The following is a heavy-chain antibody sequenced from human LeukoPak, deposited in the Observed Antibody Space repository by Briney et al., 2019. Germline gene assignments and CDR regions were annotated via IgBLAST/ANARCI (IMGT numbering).Heavy chain of an antibody. D-gene: IGHD6-19*01. J-gene: IGHJ4*02. CDR2: IYYSGSN. CDR3: ARHKDYGSGWLGFDY. Sequence: PSETLSLTCPGSGGSISDYYWNCIRQPPGKGLEWIAYIYYSGSNNHNPSLKSRVTISVDTSKNQFSLKLSSVTATDTAVYYCARHKDYGSGWLGFDYWGQGALVTVSS. CDR1: GGSISDYY. V-gene: IGHV4-59*08.